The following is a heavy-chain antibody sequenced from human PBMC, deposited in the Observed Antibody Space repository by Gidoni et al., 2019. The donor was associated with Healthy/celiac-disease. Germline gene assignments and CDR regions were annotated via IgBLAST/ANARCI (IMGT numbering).Heavy chain of an antibody. CDR2: ISGSGGST. D-gene: IGHD3-22*01. CDR1: GFTFSSYA. Sequence: EVQLLESGGGLVQPGGSLRLSCAASGFTFSSYAMSWVRQAPGKGLEWVSAISGSGGSTYYADSVKGRFTISRDNSKNTLYLQMNSLRAEDTAVYYCAKDPHPPYYYDSSGSGNWGQGTLVTVSS. CDR3: AKDPHPPYYYDSSGSGN. J-gene: IGHJ4*02. V-gene: IGHV3-23*01.